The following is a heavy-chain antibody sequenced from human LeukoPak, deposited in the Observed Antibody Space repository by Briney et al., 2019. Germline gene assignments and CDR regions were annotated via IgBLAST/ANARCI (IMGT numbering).Heavy chain of an antibody. D-gene: IGHD2-15*01. Sequence: SETLSLTCTVSGGSISSYYWSWVRQPPGKGLEWIGYIYYSGSTNYNPSLTSRVTISVDTSKNQFSLKLSSVTAADTAVYYCARARCSGGSCHFDYWGQGTLVTVSS. CDR2: IYYSGST. J-gene: IGHJ4*02. CDR1: GGSISSYY. CDR3: ARARCSGGSCHFDY. V-gene: IGHV4-59*01.